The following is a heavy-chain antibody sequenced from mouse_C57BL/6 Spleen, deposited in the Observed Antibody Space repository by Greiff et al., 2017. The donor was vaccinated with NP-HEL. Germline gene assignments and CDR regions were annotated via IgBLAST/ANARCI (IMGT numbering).Heavy chain of an antibody. J-gene: IGHJ2*01. CDR3: ARQRDYGSSYEDFDY. V-gene: IGHV5-6*01. CDR2: ISSGGSYT. CDR1: GFTFSSYG. D-gene: IGHD1-1*01. Sequence: EVQVVESGGDLVKPGGSLKLSCAASGFTFSSYGMSWVRQTPDKRLEWVATISSGGSYTYYPDSVKGRFTISRDNAKNTLYLQMSSLKSEDTAMYYCARQRDYGSSYEDFDYWGQGTTLTVSS.